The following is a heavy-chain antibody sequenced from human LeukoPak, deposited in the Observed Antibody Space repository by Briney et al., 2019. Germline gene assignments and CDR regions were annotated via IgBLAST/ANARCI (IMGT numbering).Heavy chain of an antibody. D-gene: IGHD5-24*01. V-gene: IGHV1-2*02. CDR2: INPNSGGT. CDR3: ARGGVATIYFDY. J-gene: IGHJ4*02. Sequence: SVKVSCTASGYTFTGYYMHWVRQAPGQGLEWMGWINPNSGGTNYAQKFQGRVTMTRDTSISTAYMELSRLRSDDTAVYCCARGGVATIYFDYWGQGTLVTVSS. CDR1: GYTFTGYY.